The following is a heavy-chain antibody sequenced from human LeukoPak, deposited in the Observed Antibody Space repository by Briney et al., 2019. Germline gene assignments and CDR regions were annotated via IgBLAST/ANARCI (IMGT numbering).Heavy chain of an antibody. CDR2: VHYGGST. CDR1: GGSINAYY. D-gene: IGHD6-19*01. Sequence: PSETLSLTCTVSGGSINAYYWSWVRQSPGKGLEWIGYVHYGGSTNYNPSLKSRVTISVDASKNHFSLRLTSMTAADTAVYYCVNLLRDSSGHYYFDYWGQGTLVSVSS. CDR3: VNLLRDSSGHYYFDY. V-gene: IGHV4-59*01. J-gene: IGHJ4*02.